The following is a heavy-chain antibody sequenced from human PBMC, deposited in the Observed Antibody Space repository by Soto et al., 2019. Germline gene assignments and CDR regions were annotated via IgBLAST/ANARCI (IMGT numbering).Heavy chain of an antibody. V-gene: IGHV4-39*01. CDR2: IYYSGST. D-gene: IGHD2-21*01. CDR3: ASGRDRHIGVDY. J-gene: IGHJ4*02. Sequence: QLQLQESGPGLVKPSETLSLTCTVSGGSISSSSYYWGWIRQPPGKGLEWIGSIYYSGSTYYNPSLKSRVTISVDTSKNQFSLKLSSVTAADTAVYYCASGRDRHIGVDYWGQGTLVTVSS. CDR1: GGSISSSSYY.